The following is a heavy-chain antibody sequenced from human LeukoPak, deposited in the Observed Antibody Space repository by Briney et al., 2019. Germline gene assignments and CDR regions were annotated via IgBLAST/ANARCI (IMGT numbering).Heavy chain of an antibody. CDR1: GYTFTSYA. CDR2: INTGNGDT. V-gene: IGHV1-3*04. Sequence: ASVKVSCKASGYTFTSYAIHWVRQAPGQRFEWLGWINTGNGDTRYSQTFQGRVTITSDTSASTAYMELSSLRSEDTAVYYCARDLGSGSLHYWGQGTLVTVSS. D-gene: IGHD1-26*01. CDR3: ARDLGSGSLHY. J-gene: IGHJ4*02.